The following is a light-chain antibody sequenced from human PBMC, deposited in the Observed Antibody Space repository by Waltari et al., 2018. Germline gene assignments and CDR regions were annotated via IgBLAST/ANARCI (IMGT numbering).Light chain of an antibody. J-gene: IGLJ2*01. CDR1: SSNIGSNI. CDR3: AAWDDSLNGPV. CDR2: SNN. Sequence: QSVLTQPPSASGTPGPRVTISCSGSSSNIGSNIVNWYPPLPGTAPKLLIYSNNQRPSGVPDRFSGSKSGTSASLAISGLQSEDEADYYCAAWDDSLNGPVFGGGTKLTVL. V-gene: IGLV1-44*01.